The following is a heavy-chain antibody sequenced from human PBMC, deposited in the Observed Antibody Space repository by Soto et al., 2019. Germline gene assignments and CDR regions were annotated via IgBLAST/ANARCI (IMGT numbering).Heavy chain of an antibody. J-gene: IGHJ6*02. Sequence: EVQLLESGGGLVQPGGSLRLSCAASGFTFSSYAMSWVRQAPGKGLEWVSAISGSGGSTYYADSVKGRFTISRDNSKNTLYLQMNSLRAEDTAVYYCASGARGGYDFWSDQVLYYGMDVWGQGTTVTVSS. CDR2: ISGSGGST. CDR3: ASGARGGYDFWSDQVLYYGMDV. D-gene: IGHD3-3*01. CDR1: GFTFSSYA. V-gene: IGHV3-23*01.